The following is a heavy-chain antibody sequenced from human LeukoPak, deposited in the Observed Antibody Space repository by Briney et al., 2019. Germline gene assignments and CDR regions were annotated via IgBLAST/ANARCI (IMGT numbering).Heavy chain of an antibody. Sequence: PSETLSLTCAVSGGSISSGGHSWSWIRQPPGKGLEWIGYIYHSGSTYYNPSLKSRVTISVDRSKNQFSLKLSSVTAADTAVYYCARGYYDILTGYNPLDYWGQGTLVTVSS. D-gene: IGHD3-9*01. J-gene: IGHJ4*02. CDR1: GGSISSGGHS. CDR3: ARGYYDILTGYNPLDY. V-gene: IGHV4-30-2*01. CDR2: IYHSGST.